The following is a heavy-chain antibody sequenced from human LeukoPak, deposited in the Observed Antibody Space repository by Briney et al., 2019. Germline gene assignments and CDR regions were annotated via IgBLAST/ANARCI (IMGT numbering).Heavy chain of an antibody. CDR2: ISAYNGNT. V-gene: IGHV1-18*01. D-gene: IGHD5-18*01. CDR1: GYTFTSYG. J-gene: IGHJ6*04. CDR3: ARDKIGGIQLWLGQGV. Sequence: ASVKVSCKASGYTFTSYGISWVRQAPGQGLEWMGWISAYNGNTNYAQKLQGRVTMTTDTSTSTAYMELRSLRSDDTAVYYCARDKIGGIQLWLGQGVWGKGTTVTVSS.